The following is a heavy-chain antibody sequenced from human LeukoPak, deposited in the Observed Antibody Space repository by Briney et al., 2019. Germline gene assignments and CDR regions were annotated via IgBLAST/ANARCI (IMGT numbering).Heavy chain of an antibody. Sequence: GGSLRLSCTASGFTFRSYGMSWVRQAPGKGLEWVSHISGSGERTYYADSVKGRFTISRDNARNSLYLQMNSLRADDTAVYYCARGERWLLPPTDYWGQGTLVTVSS. CDR2: ISGSGERT. V-gene: IGHV3-23*01. CDR1: GFTFRSYG. D-gene: IGHD5-24*01. J-gene: IGHJ4*02. CDR3: ARGERWLLPPTDY.